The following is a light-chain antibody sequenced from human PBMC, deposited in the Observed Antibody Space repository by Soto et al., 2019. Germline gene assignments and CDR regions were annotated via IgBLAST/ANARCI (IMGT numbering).Light chain of an antibody. V-gene: IGKV3-15*01. CDR1: QSSMSSK. CDR2: GAS. Sequence: EIVMAQSPATLCVSPGESANLSCRSSQSSMSSKLARYQLNPGQAPRLLVYGASNRATGIPARFSGSGSGTEFTLTISSLQSEDFAVYYCQQYDYWPRTFGQGTKVDI. CDR3: QQYDYWPRT. J-gene: IGKJ1*01.